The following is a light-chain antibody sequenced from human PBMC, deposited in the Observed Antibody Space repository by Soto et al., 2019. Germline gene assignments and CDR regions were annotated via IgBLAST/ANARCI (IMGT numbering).Light chain of an antibody. CDR2: AAS. J-gene: IGKJ5*01. Sequence: IHITHSPSSVSSSVVYIFSITCRASQGISSYLSWYQQKPGKAPKLLIYAASTLQSGVPSRFSGSGSGTDFTLTISRLQPEDFANYYCQQINSYTLTFGQGTRMEIK. CDR1: QGISSY. V-gene: IGKV1-9*01. CDR3: QQINSYTLT.